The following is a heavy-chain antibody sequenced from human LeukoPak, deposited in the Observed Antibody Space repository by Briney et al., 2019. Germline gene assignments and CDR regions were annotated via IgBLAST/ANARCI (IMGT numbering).Heavy chain of an antibody. V-gene: IGHV1-69*02. CDR2: IIPILGIA. J-gene: IGHJ4*02. CDR1: GGTFSSYT. D-gene: IGHD6-13*01. Sequence: SVKVSCKASGGTFSSYTISWVRQAPGQGLEWMGRIIPILGIANYAQKFQGRVTITADKSTSTACMELSSLRSEDTAVYYCASTPQYSSSWYATSSIDYWGQGTLVTVSS. CDR3: ASTPQYSSSWYATSSIDY.